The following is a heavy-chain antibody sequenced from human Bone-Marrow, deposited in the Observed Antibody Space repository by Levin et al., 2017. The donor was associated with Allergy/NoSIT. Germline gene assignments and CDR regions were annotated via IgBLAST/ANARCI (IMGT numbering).Heavy chain of an antibody. Sequence: ESLKISCTVSGGSISSRSYYWGWIRQPPGKGLEWIGSIYYSGSTYYNPSLKSRVTISVDTSKNQFSLKLSSVTAADTAVYYCARGGVYYDFWSGHSFGSNWFDPWGQGTLVTVSS. CDR3: ARGGVYYDFWSGHSFGSNWFDP. D-gene: IGHD3-3*01. CDR2: IYYSGST. J-gene: IGHJ5*02. CDR1: GGSISSRSYY. V-gene: IGHV4-39*07.